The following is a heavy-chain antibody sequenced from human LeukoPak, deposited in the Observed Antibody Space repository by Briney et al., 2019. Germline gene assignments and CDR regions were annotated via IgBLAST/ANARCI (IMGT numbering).Heavy chain of an antibody. V-gene: IGHV4-59*12. Sequence: PSETLSLTCTVSGGSISSYYWSWIRQPPGKGLEWIGYVYYSGSTNYNPSLKSRVTISVDTSKNHIFLKLSSVAAADTAVYYCARMTTVTTTDYWGQGTLVTVSS. CDR1: GGSISSYY. J-gene: IGHJ4*02. CDR2: VYYSGST. D-gene: IGHD4-17*01. CDR3: ARMTTVTTTDY.